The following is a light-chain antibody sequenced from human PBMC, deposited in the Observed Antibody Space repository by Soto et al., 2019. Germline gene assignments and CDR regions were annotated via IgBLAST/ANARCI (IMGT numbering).Light chain of an antibody. CDR1: QSVGSN. CDR2: GAS. J-gene: IGKJ3*01. Sequence: EIVMTQSPATLSVSPGERAALSCRASQSVGSNLAWYQQKPGQAPRLLIYGASTRATGIPARFSGSGSGTEFTLTISSLQSEDVAVYYCQQYNNWPLTFGPGTKVDIK. V-gene: IGKV3-15*01. CDR3: QQYNNWPLT.